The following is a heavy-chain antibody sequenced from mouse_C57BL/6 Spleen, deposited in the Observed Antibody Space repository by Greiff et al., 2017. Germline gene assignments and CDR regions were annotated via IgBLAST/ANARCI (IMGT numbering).Heavy chain of an antibody. CDR3: AREGAYYDYLDY. V-gene: IGHV1-26*01. Sequence: EVQLQQSGPELVKPGASVKISCKASGYTFTDYYMNWVKQSHGKSLEWIGDINPNNGGTSYNQKFKGKATLTVDKSSSTAYMELRSLTSEDSAVYYCAREGAYYDYLDYWGQGTTLTVSS. J-gene: IGHJ2*01. CDR1: GYTFTDYY. D-gene: IGHD2-4*01. CDR2: INPNNGGT.